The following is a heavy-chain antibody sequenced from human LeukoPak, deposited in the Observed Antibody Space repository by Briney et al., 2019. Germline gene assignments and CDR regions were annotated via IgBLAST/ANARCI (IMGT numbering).Heavy chain of an antibody. CDR2: IYSGGGST. D-gene: IGHD3-10*01. V-gene: IGHV3-53*01. J-gene: IGHJ3*02. Sequence: GGSLRLSCAASGFTVSSNYMSWVRQAPGKGLEWVSVIYSGGGSTYYADSVKGRFTISRDNSKNTLYLQMNSLRAEDTAVYYCARDLLWFGEPYAFDIWGQGTMVTVSS. CDR3: ARDLLWFGEPYAFDI. CDR1: GFTVSSNY.